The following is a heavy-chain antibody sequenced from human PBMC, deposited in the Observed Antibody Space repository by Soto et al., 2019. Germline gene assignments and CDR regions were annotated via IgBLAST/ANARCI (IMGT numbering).Heavy chain of an antibody. Sequence: GGSLRLSCAASGFTFSSYGMHWVRQAPGKGLEWVAVISYDGSNKYYADSVKGRFTISRDNSKNTLYLQMNSLRAEDTAVYYCAKEIRATSKHEKRRYYGMDVWGQGTTVTVSS. CDR1: GFTFSSYG. CDR3: AKEIRATSKHEKRRYYGMDV. J-gene: IGHJ6*02. CDR2: ISYDGSNK. D-gene: IGHD6-25*01. V-gene: IGHV3-30*18.